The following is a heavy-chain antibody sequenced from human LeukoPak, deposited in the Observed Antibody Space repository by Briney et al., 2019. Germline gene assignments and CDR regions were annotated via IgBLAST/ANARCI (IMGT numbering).Heavy chain of an antibody. CDR3: ARDLLEWYFDY. V-gene: IGHV3-66*01. CDR2: IYSGGST. J-gene: IGHJ4*02. CDR1: GLTVSSTY. D-gene: IGHD3-3*01. Sequence: PGGSLRLPCAASGLTVSSTYMGWVRQTPGKGLEWVSVIYSGGSTYYAVSVMGRFTISRDNSKNTLYLQMNSLRAEDTAVYYCARDLLEWYFDYWGQGTLVTVSS.